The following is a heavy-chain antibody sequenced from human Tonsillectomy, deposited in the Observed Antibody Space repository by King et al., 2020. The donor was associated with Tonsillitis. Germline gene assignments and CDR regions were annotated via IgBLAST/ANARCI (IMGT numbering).Heavy chain of an antibody. Sequence: VQLVESGGGLIQTGGSLTLSCAASGFTVGNNYMSWVRQAPGKGLEWVSLIYSDGTTFYADSVKGRFTISRDNSKNTLYLQMNSLRVEDTAVYYCASTPNPSGYDYYYYGMDVWGQGTTVTVSS. J-gene: IGHJ6*02. V-gene: IGHV3-53*01. CDR2: IYSDGTT. CDR3: ASTPNPSGYDYYYYGMDV. CDR1: GFTVGNNY. D-gene: IGHD5-12*01.